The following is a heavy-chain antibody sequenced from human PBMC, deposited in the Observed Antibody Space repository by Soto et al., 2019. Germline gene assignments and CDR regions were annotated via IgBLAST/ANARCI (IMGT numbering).Heavy chain of an antibody. J-gene: IGHJ5*02. V-gene: IGHV1-69*13. CDR3: AVIVGATRPHYCS. CDR1: GGTFSSYA. Sequence: SVKVSCKASGGTFSSYAISWVRQAPGQGLEWMGGIIPIFGTANYDKKFQGRATTSADESTSTAYKERSSLRYDTTAVYYGAVIVGATRPHYCSWGQGTLVTVSS. D-gene: IGHD1-26*01. CDR2: IIPIFGTA.